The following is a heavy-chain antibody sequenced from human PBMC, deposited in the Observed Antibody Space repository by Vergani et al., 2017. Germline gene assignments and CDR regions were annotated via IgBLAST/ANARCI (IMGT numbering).Heavy chain of an antibody. Sequence: QVQLQESGPGLVKPSGTLSLTCAVSGGSISSSNWWSWVRQPPGKGLEWIGEIYRSGSTNYNPSLKSRVTISVDTSKNQFSLKLTSVTAADTAVYYCARLSSGWDIWGQGTMVTVSS. J-gene: IGHJ3*02. CDR2: IYRSGST. CDR3: ARLSSGWDI. D-gene: IGHD6-19*01. CDR1: GGSISSSNW. V-gene: IGHV4-4*02.